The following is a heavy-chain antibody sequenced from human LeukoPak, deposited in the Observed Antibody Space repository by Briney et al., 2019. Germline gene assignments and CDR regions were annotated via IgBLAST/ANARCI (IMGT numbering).Heavy chain of an antibody. D-gene: IGHD3-9*01. J-gene: IGHJ6*03. V-gene: IGHV1-18*01. CDR2: ISAYNGNT. CDR1: GYTFTSYG. Sequence: ASVKVSCKASGYTFTSYGISWVRQAPGQGLEWMGWISAYNGNTNYAQKLQGRVTMTTDTSTSTAYMELRSLRSDDTAVYYCARGDFDWLLYYYMDVWGKGTTVTVSS. CDR3: ARGDFDWLLYYYMDV.